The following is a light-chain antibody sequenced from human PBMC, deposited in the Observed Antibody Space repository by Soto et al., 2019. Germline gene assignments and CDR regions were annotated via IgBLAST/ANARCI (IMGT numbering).Light chain of an antibody. Sequence: DIQMTQSPSTLSASVGDSVIITCRASQSISSRLAWYQQKPGKAPKLLIYAASSLQSGVPSRFSGSGSGTEFTLTITSLQPDDFAPYYCQHYINYPFTFGQGTKLEIK. J-gene: IGKJ2*01. CDR1: QSISSR. CDR2: AAS. V-gene: IGKV1-5*01. CDR3: QHYINYPFT.